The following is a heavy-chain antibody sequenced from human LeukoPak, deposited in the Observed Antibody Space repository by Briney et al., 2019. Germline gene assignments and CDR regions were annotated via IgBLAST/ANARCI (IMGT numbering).Heavy chain of an antibody. D-gene: IGHD3-10*01. J-gene: IGHJ4*02. CDR2: ISSSSSTI. CDR3: ARLTSMVRGIIITFADY. CDR1: GFTFSNYN. Sequence: QPGGSLRLSCAASGFTFSNYNMNWVRQAPGKGLEWVSYISSSSSTIYYADSVKGRFTISRDNAKNSLYLQMNSLRAEDTAVYYCARLTSMVRGIIITFADYWGQGTLVTVSS. V-gene: IGHV3-48*04.